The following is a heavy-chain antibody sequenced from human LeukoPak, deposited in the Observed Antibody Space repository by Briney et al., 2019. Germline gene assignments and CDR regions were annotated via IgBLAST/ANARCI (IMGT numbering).Heavy chain of an antibody. CDR2: FDPEDGET. J-gene: IGHJ6*02. CDR3: ATDRVTCSSTSCYTGYYYGMDV. D-gene: IGHD2-2*02. V-gene: IGHV1-24*01. CDR1: GYTLTELS. Sequence: GASVKDSCKVSGYTLTELSMHWVRQAPGKGLEWMGGFDPEDGETIYAQKFQGRVTMTEDTSTDTAYMELSSLRSEDTAVYYCATDRVTCSSTSCYTGYYYGMDVWGQGTTVTVSS.